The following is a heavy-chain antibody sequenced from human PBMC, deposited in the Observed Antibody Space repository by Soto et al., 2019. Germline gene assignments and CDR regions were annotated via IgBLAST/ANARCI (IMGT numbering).Heavy chain of an antibody. CDR3: ASHGGEIAVAGLLDDYDVLDV. Sequence: SVKVSCKASGYTFTGYYMHWVRQAPGQGLEWMGWINPNSGGTNYAQKFQGWVTMTRDTSISTAYMELSRLRSDDTAVYYCASHGGEIAVAGLLDDYDVLDVWGQGTTVTVSS. V-gene: IGHV1-2*04. J-gene: IGHJ6*01. CDR1: GYTFTGYY. D-gene: IGHD6-19*01. CDR2: INPNSGGT.